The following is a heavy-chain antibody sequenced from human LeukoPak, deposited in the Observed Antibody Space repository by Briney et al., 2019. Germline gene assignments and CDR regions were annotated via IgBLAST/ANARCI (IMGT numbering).Heavy chain of an antibody. J-gene: IGHJ6*02. CDR2: XXXXXXT. D-gene: IGHD5-18*01. Sequence: SETLSLTXAVYGGSFXXXXXXXIRQPPGKXXXXXXXXXXXXXTNYNPPLKSRVSIXXDTSKNQFALKLSSVTPAXTAVFYCARGRLKKGYGPFAYFDYYAMDVWGQGTTVTVSS. CDR3: ARGRLKKGYGPFAYFDYYAMDV. CDR1: GGSFXXXX. V-gene: IGHV4-34*01.